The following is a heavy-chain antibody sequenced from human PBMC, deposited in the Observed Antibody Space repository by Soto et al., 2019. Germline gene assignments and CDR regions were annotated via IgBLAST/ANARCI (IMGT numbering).Heavy chain of an antibody. CDR1: GFSFSVYP. J-gene: IGHJ6*04. Sequence: VQLVESGGGVVRPGRSLRLSCAASGFSFSVYPMNWVRQAPGKGLEWVAFISFDGSKTYYSDSVKGRFTISRDNSKNTVSLQMNNRRPGDAAVYHCANLLNVAAAGTPHYYGVDVWGKGTTVTVS. CDR2: ISFDGSKT. CDR3: ANLLNVAAAGTPHYYGVDV. V-gene: IGHV3-30*04. D-gene: IGHD6-13*01.